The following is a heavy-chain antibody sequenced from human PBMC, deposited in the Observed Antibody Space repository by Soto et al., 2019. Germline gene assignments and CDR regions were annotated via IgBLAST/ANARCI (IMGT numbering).Heavy chain of an antibody. CDR3: ARGWGYCSGGSCPDY. D-gene: IGHD2-15*01. CDR1: GYTFTSYA. V-gene: IGHV1-3*01. J-gene: IGHJ4*02. Sequence: ASVKVSCKASGYTFTSYAMHWVRQAPGQRLEWMGWINADNGNTKYSQKFQGRVTITRDTSASTAYMELSSLRSEDTAVYYCARGWGYCSGGSCPDYWGQGTLVTVSS. CDR2: INADNGNT.